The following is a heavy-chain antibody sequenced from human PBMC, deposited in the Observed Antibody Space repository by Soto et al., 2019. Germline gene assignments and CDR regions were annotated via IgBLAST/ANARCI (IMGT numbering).Heavy chain of an antibody. V-gene: IGHV1-69*06. CDR2: IIPIFGTA. D-gene: IGHD6-19*01. CDR1: GGTFSSCA. CDR3: ASKSSIGWYLLPNNYYYYYGMDA. Sequence: GASVKVSCKASGGTFSSCAISWVRQAPGQGLEWMGGIIPIFGTANYAQKFQGRVTITADKSTSTAYMELSSLRSEDTAVYYCASKSSIGWYLLPNNYYYYYGMDAWGQGTTVTVSS. J-gene: IGHJ6*02.